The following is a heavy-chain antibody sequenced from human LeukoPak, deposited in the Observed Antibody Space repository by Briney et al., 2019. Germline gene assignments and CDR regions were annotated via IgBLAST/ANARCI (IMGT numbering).Heavy chain of an antibody. CDR2: ISSNGDNT. J-gene: IGHJ4*02. Sequence: GGSLRPSCSVSGFTFSTYVMHWVRQAPGKGLEYVSAISSNGDNTYYADSVKGRFTISRDNSKNTLYLQMSSLRADDTAVYYCVRGTGYWGQGTLVTVSS. CDR1: GFTFSTYV. V-gene: IGHV3-64D*06. CDR3: VRGTGY.